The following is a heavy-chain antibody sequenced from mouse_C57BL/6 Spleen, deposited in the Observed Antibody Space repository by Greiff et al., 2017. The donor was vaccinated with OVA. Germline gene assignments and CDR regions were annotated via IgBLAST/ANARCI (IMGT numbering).Heavy chain of an antibody. V-gene: IGHV14-2*01. D-gene: IGHD1-1*01. CDR1: GFNIKDYY. CDR2: IDPEDGET. CDR3: AFYYGSRRIYYYAMDY. Sequence: VQLQQSGAELVKPGASVKLSCTASGFNIKDYYMHWVKQRTEQGLEWIGRIDPEDGETKYAPKFQGKATITADTSSNTAYLQLSSLTSEDTAVYYCAFYYGSRRIYYYAMDYWGQGTSVTVSS. J-gene: IGHJ4*01.